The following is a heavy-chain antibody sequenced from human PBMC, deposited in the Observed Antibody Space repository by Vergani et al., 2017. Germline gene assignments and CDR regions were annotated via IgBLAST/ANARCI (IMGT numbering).Heavy chain of an antibody. D-gene: IGHD2-21*01. CDR2: ISRDGSDT. Sequence: EVQLVESGGGLVPPGGSLRLSCAASGFTFSSYWMHWVRQVPGKGLVWVSRISRDGSDTTYADSVKGRFTISRDNRKNTLYLQMNSLRAEDTAVYYCARELWWTDCGGAGTCYKHSDSWGQGTLVTVSS. J-gene: IGHJ5*01. CDR1: GFTFSSYW. CDR3: ARELWWTDCGGAGTCYKHSDS. V-gene: IGHV3-74*01.